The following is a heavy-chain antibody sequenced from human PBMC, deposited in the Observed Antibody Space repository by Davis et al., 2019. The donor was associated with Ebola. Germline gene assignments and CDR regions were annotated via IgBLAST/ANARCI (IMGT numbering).Heavy chain of an antibody. Sequence: PGGSLRLSCTVSGVSISSYYWSWIRQPPGKGLEWIGYIYYSGSTNYNPSLKSRVTISVDTSKNQFSLKLSSVTAADTAVYYCARDGDGYSLGFDPWGQGTLVTVSS. J-gene: IGHJ5*02. V-gene: IGHV4-59*01. CDR1: GVSISSYY. D-gene: IGHD5-24*01. CDR3: ARDGDGYSLGFDP. CDR2: IYYSGST.